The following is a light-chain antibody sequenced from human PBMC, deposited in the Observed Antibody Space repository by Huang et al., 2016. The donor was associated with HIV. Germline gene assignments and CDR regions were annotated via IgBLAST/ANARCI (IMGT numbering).Light chain of an antibody. J-gene: IGKJ1*01. CDR2: DAS. CDR1: QGIASA. V-gene: IGKV1-5*01. CDR3: QQYDRYPWT. Sequence: DIQMTQSPSTLSASVGDRVTITCRASQGIASALAWYQQESGKPPKLLIYDASSLESGFPSRFSGSGSGTEFTLTISSLQPDDFGTYYCQQYDRYPWTFGQGTRVQI.